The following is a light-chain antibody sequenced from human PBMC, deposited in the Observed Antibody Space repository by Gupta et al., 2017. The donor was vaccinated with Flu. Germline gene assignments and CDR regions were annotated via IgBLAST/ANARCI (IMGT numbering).Light chain of an antibody. CDR1: QDISKY. J-gene: IGKJ4*01. Sequence: DIQMTQSPSSLSASVGDRVTITCPPSQDISKYFNWYQQRPGKAPKILIYDASNLETGVPSRCGGSGSGTDFTFTISSLQPEDIATYYCQHYANLPLTFGGGTKVEIK. CDR3: QHYANLPLT. V-gene: IGKV1-33*01. CDR2: DAS.